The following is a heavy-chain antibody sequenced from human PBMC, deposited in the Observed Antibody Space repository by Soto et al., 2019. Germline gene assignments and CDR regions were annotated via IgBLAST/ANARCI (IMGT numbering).Heavy chain of an antibody. CDR3: AKGSIEYSASVDN. Sequence: DVQLLESGGGLVQPRGSLRLSCAASGFSFSSYAMVWVRQAPGKGLEWVSVISARGGSSYFADSVKGRFTISRNNSKNVLSLEMNSLRAQDPAIYYCAKGSIEYSASVDNWGQGTLVLVSS. J-gene: IGHJ4*02. D-gene: IGHD4-4*01. V-gene: IGHV3-23*01. CDR1: GFSFSSYA. CDR2: ISARGGSS.